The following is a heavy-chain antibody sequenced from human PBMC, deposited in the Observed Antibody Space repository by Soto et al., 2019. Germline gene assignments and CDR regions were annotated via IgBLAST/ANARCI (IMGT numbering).Heavy chain of an antibody. CDR3: ARDFYDSSGDSSFDY. CDR2: IYYSGST. J-gene: IGHJ4*02. D-gene: IGHD3-22*01. V-gene: IGHV4-30-4*01. Sequence: SETLSLTCTVSGGFISRGDYYWIWIRQAPGKGLEWIGYIYYSGSTYYNPSLKSRVTISVDTSKNQFSLKLSSVTAADTAVYYCARDFYDSSGDSSFDYWGQGTLVTVSS. CDR1: GGFISRGDYY.